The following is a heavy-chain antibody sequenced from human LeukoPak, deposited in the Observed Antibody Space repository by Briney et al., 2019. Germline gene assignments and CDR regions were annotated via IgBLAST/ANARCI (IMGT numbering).Heavy chain of an antibody. V-gene: IGHV4-34*01. Sequence: PSETLSLTCAVYGGSFSGYYWRWLRQPPGKGLEWIGEINHSGSTNYNPSLKSRVTISVDTSKNQFSQKLRDLTAADTAVYYCAGYYYDSSGYYTFEYWGQGTLVTVSS. D-gene: IGHD3-22*01. CDR1: GGSFSGYY. J-gene: IGHJ4*02. CDR2: INHSGST. CDR3: AGYYYDSSGYYTFEY.